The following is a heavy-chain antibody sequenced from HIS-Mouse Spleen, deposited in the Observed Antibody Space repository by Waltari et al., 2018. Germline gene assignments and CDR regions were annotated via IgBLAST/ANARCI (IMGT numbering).Heavy chain of an antibody. CDR2: MNPNRGNT. Sequence: QVQLVQSGAEVKKPGASVKFSCKASGYTFTSYDINWVRQATGQGLEWMGGMNPNRGNTGYAQKFQGRVTMTRNTSISTAYMELSSLRSEDTAVYYCARGHDYSNYFDYWGQGTLVTVSS. CDR3: ARGHDYSNYFDY. J-gene: IGHJ4*02. CDR1: GYTFTSYD. V-gene: IGHV1-8*01. D-gene: IGHD4-4*01.